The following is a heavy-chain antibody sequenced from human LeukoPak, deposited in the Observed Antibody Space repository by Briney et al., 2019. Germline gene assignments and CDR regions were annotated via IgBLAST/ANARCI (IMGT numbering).Heavy chain of an antibody. D-gene: IGHD3-3*01. CDR1: GGSFSGYY. V-gene: IGHV4-34*01. J-gene: IGHJ4*02. CDR3: ARHRRGYDFWSGYRFDY. CDR2: INHSGST. Sequence: PSETLSLTCAVYGGSFSGYYWSWIRQPPGKGLEWIGEINHSGSTNYNPSLKSRVTISVDTSKNQFSLKLSSVTAADTAVYYCARHRRGYDFWSGYRFDYWGQGTLVTVSS.